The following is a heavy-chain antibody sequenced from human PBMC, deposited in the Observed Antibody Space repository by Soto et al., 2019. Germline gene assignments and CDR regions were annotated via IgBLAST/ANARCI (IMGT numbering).Heavy chain of an antibody. J-gene: IGHJ4*02. D-gene: IGHD3-22*01. CDR3: AKDPSYYDSSGYYYHY. CDR1: GFTFSSYG. Sequence: QVQLVESGGGVVQPGRSLRLSCAASGFTFSSYGMHWVRQAPGKGLEWVAVISYDGSNKYYADSVKGRFTISRDNCKNTLYLQMNSLRAEDTAVYYCAKDPSYYDSSGYYYHYWGQGTLVAVSS. V-gene: IGHV3-30*18. CDR2: ISYDGSNK.